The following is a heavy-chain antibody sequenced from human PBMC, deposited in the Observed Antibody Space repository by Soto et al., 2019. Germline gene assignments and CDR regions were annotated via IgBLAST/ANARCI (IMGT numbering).Heavy chain of an antibody. D-gene: IGHD4-17*01. V-gene: IGHV4-34*01. CDR2: INHSGST. Sequence: EQLQQWGAGLLKPSETLSLTCAVYGGSFSGYYWSWIRQPPGKGLEWIGEINHSGSTNYNPSLKSRVTISVDTSKSQFSLKLSSVTAADTAVYYCARVPTVTTPFDYWGQGTLVTVSS. J-gene: IGHJ4*02. CDR3: ARVPTVTTPFDY. CDR1: GGSFSGYY.